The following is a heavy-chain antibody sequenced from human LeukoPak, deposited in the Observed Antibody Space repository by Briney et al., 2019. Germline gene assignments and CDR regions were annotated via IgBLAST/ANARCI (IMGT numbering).Heavy chain of an antibody. CDR1: GGSISSHY. CDR2: IYYSGST. CDR3: ARAPGDTAMTYYFDY. V-gene: IGHV4-59*11. Sequence: SETLSLTCTVSGGSISSHYWSWIRQPPGKGLEWIGYIYYSGSTNYNPSLKSRVTISIDTSKNQFSLKLSSVTAADTAAYYCARAPGDTAMTYYFDYWGQGTLVTVSS. J-gene: IGHJ4*02. D-gene: IGHD5-18*01.